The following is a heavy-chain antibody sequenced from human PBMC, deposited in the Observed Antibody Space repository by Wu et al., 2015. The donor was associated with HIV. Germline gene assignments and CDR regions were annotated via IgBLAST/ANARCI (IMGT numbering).Heavy chain of an antibody. Sequence: QVQLMQSGAEVKKPGSSVKVSCKASGGFLSSYGISWIRQAPGQVLEWMGMIIPIFGTPNYAQNFQGRVTFSADGSMSLVYMELTSLKFEDTAVYYCARTVISASGSPYYFDSWGQGTLVTVSS. D-gene: IGHD2-21*02. CDR2: IIPIFGTP. CDR1: GGFLSSYG. CDR3: ARTVISASGSPYYFDS. V-gene: IGHV1-69*15. J-gene: IGHJ4*02.